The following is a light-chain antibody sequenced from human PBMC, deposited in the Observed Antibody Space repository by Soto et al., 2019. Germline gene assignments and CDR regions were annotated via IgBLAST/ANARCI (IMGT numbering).Light chain of an antibody. J-gene: IGKJ1*01. CDR1: QSVSSSY. Sequence: EIVLTHSPGTLSLSPWEIATLSCRASQSVSSSYLAWYQQKPGQAPRLLIYGASSRATGIPDRFSGSGSGTDFTLTISRLEPEDFAVYHCQQYHNWPSWTFGQGTKVDIK. V-gene: IGKV3-20*01. CDR3: QQYHNWPSWT. CDR2: GAS.